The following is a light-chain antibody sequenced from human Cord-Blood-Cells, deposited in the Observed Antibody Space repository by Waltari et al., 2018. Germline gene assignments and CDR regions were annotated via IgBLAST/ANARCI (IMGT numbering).Light chain of an antibody. CDR1: NIGSKS. V-gene: IGLV3-21*04. J-gene: IGLJ3*02. CDR2: YDS. Sequence: SYVLTQPPSVSVAPGKTARITCGGNNIGSKSVHWYQQKPGQAPVLVIYYDSDRPSGIPERFSGSNSGNTATLTIRRVEAGDEADYYCQVWDSSSDHYWVFGGGTKLTVL. CDR3: QVWDSSSDHYWV.